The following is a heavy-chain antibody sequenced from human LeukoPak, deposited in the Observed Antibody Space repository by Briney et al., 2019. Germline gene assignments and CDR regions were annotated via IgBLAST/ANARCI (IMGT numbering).Heavy chain of an antibody. Sequence: PGGSLRLSCAASGFTFSSYSMNWVRQAPGKGLEWVSSISSSSSYIYYADSVKGRFTISRDNAKNSLYLQMNSLRAEDTAVYYCARERGMDYGDYGYYYGMDVWGQGTTVTVSS. CDR2: ISSSSSYI. CDR3: ARERGMDYGDYGYYYGMDV. V-gene: IGHV3-21*01. J-gene: IGHJ6*02. CDR1: GFTFSSYS. D-gene: IGHD4-17*01.